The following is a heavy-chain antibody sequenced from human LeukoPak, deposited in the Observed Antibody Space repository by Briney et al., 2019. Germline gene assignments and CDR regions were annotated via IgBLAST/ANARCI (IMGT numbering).Heavy chain of an antibody. CDR2: TSSSSDAGK. J-gene: IGHJ4*02. V-gene: IGHV3-23*01. CDR3: AKAPVTSCRGAFCYPFDS. CDR1: GFTFSNYA. Sequence: GGSLRLSCAASGFTFSNYAMSWVRQAPGKGLEWVSATSSSSDAGKYYADSVRGRFTISRDNSRNTMYLQMNSLRVEDAAVYYCAKAPVTSCRGAFCYPFDSWGQGTLVTVSS. D-gene: IGHD2-15*01.